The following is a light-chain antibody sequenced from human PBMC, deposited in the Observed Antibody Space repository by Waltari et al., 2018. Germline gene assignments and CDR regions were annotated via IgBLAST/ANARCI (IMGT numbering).Light chain of an antibody. CDR3: QQYNSYSWT. J-gene: IGKJ1*01. Sequence: DIQMTQSPSTLSASVGHRVTITCRASQSISSWLAWYQQKPGKAPKLLIYKASSLESGVPSRFSDSGSGTEFTLTISSLQPDDFATYYCQQYNSYSWTFGQGTKVEIK. CDR1: QSISSW. CDR2: KAS. V-gene: IGKV1-5*03.